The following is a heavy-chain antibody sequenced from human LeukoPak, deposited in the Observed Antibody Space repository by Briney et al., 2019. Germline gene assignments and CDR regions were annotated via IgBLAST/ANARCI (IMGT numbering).Heavy chain of an antibody. CDR2: ISGSGGST. D-gene: IGHD3-10*01. J-gene: IGHJ6*02. CDR1: GFTFSSHV. CDR3: VKAPDGSGSPYYYYGMDV. V-gene: IGHV3-23*01. Sequence: QPGGSLRLSCAASGFTFSSHVMSWVRQAPGKGLEWVSVISGSGGSTYYADSVKGRFTISRDNSKNTLYLQMNSLRAEDTAVYYCVKAPDGSGSPYYYYGMDVWGQGTTVTVSS.